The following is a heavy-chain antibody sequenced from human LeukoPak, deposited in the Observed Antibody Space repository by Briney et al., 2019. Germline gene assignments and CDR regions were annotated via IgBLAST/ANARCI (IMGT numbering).Heavy chain of an antibody. CDR2: ISYDGSNK. CDR3: ASSIAVAGDDH. CDR1: GFTLSSYW. J-gene: IGHJ4*02. V-gene: IGHV3-30-3*01. D-gene: IGHD6-19*01. Sequence: GSLRLSCAASGFTLSSYWMHWVRQAPGKGLEWVAVISYDGSNKYYADSVKGRFTISRDNSKNTLYLQMNSLRAEDTAVYYCASSIAVAGDDHWGQGTLVTVSS.